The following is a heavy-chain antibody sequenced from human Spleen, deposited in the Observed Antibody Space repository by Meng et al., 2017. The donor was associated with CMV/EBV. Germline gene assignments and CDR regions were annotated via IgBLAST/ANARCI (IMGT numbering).Heavy chain of an antibody. Sequence: FSDYYMRWIRQAPGKGLEWVSYISSSGSTIYYADSVKGRFTISRDNSKNTLYLQMNSLRAEDTAVYYCAKAPYYDFWSGYYYFDYWGQGTLVTVSS. CDR1: FSDYY. D-gene: IGHD3-3*01. CDR2: ISSSGSTI. J-gene: IGHJ4*02. V-gene: IGHV3-11*01. CDR3: AKAPYYDFWSGYYYFDY.